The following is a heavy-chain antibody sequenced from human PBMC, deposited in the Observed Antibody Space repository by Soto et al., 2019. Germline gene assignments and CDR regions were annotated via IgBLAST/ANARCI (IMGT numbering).Heavy chain of an antibody. D-gene: IGHD2-8*01. V-gene: IGHV3-23*01. CDR3: AKKGLGSLATYCTTGDCHYAFDV. CDR1: GFTFYNYA. CDR2: ISGGGDGT. J-gene: IGHJ3*01. Sequence: EVQLLESGGGLVRPGGSLRLSCAASGFTFYNYAMNWVRQAPGKGLEWVSTISGGGDGTYYADSVKGRITISRDNSRNTVYLQINSLRAEDTAVYYCAKKGLGSLATYCTTGDCHYAFDVWGQGTLVTVSS.